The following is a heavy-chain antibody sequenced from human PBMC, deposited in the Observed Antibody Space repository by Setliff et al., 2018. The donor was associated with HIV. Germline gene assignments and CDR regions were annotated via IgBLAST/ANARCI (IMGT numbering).Heavy chain of an antibody. CDR3: ASGGRGSYYGSGNYYQDYYYYMDV. J-gene: IGHJ6*03. CDR1: GGSISTYY. D-gene: IGHD3-10*01. V-gene: IGHV4-59*01. Sequence: PSETLSLTCTDSGGSISTYYWSWIRQPPGKGLEWIGNIYYTGTTTYNPSLKSRATISVDTSKSQFSLTLRTVTSADTAIYYCASGGRGSYYGSGNYYQDYYYYMDVWGKGTTVTVSS. CDR2: IYYTGTT.